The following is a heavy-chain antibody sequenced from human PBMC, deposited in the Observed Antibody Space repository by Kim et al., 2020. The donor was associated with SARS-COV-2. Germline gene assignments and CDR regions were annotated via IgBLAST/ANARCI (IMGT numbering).Heavy chain of an antibody. CDR3: AKNSGSGSYYLDHFDY. V-gene: IGHV5-51*01. D-gene: IGHD3-10*01. CDR2: IYPGDSDT. J-gene: IGHJ4*02. Sequence: GESLKISCKGSGYSFTSYWIGWVRQMPGKGLEWMGIIYPGDSDTRYSPSFQGQVTISADKSISTAYLQWSSLKASDTAMYYCAKNSGSGSYYLDHFDYWGQGTLVTVSS. CDR1: GYSFTSYW.